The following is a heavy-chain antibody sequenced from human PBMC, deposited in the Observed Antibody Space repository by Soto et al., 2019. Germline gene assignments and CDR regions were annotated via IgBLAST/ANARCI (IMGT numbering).Heavy chain of an antibody. Sequence: SETLSLTYSVSGAALNSGNYYWSWIRQVPGKGLEWIGHIYVTGAVDYNPSLGDRITISQDTSERQFSLNLRLVTAADTAVYYCARLRIATNNYKWFDPWGQGTLVTVSS. CDR1: GAALNSGNYY. CDR2: IYVTGAV. D-gene: IGHD2-21*01. J-gene: IGHJ5*02. V-gene: IGHV4-31*03. CDR3: ARLRIATNNYKWFDP.